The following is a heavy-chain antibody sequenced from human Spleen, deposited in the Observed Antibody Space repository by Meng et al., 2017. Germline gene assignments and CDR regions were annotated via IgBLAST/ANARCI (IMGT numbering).Heavy chain of an antibody. V-gene: IGHV5-51*01. D-gene: IGHD3-22*01. CDR3: ARLIGALDYYDSSGLNWFDP. Sequence: GGSLRLSCQGSGYSFSSYWIAWVRQMPGKGLEWMGIIYPGDSDTRYGPSFQGQVTISADKSISTAYLQWRSLKASDTAMYYCARLIGALDYYDSSGLNWFDPWGQGTLVTVSS. CDR1: GYSFSSYW. CDR2: IYPGDSDT. J-gene: IGHJ5*02.